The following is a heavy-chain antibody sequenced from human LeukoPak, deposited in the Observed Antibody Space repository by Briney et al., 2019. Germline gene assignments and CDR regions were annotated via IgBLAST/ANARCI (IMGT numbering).Heavy chain of an antibody. CDR3: TTDLDGYSYPYTYYYYYGMDV. J-gene: IGHJ6*02. D-gene: IGHD5-18*01. V-gene: IGHV3-15*01. CDR1: GFTFSNAW. CDR2: IKSKTDGGTT. Sequence: GGSLRLSCAASGFTFSNAWMSWVRQAPGKGLEWVGRIKSKTDGGTTDYAAPVKGRFTISRDDSKNTLYLQMNSLKTEDTAVYYCTTDLDGYSYPYTYYYYYGMDVWGQGTTVTVSS.